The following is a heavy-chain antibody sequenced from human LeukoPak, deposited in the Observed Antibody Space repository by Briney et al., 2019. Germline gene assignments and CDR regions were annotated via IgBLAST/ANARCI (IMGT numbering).Heavy chain of an antibody. CDR1: DASVSSSGFH. Sequence: SETLSLTCTVSDASVSSSGFHWGWIRQPPGKGLEWIGTMSYTGPTYYNPSLQSRVTISLDTSKNQLSLRLSSVTAADTAVYYCARRLDVAGGWFDHWGQGTLVTVSS. CDR3: ARRLDVAGGWFDH. CDR2: MSYTGPT. D-gene: IGHD1-14*01. V-gene: IGHV4-39*01. J-gene: IGHJ5*02.